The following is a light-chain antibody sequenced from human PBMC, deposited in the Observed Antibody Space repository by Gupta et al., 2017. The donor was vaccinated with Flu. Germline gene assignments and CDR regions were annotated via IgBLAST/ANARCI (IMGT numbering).Light chain of an antibody. CDR3: SSYAGSARTYV. Sequence: QSALTQPPSASASPGQSVTISCTGFRSDVGGDKSVSWYQQHPGKAPKLMICEVNERPSGVPDRFSGSKSGNTASLTVSGLQADDEGDYYCSSYAGSARTYVFGTGTAVTV. J-gene: IGLJ1*01. CDR2: EVN. CDR1: RSDVGGDKS. V-gene: IGLV2-8*01.